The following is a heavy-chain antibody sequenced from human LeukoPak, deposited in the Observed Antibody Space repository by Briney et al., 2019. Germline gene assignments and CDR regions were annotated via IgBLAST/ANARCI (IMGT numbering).Heavy chain of an antibody. CDR1: GYTFTSYD. V-gene: IGHV1-8*01. J-gene: IGHJ3*02. Sequence: ASVKVSCKASGYTFTSYDINWVRQATGQGLEWIGWMNPNSGNTGYAQKFQGRVTMTRDTSTSTVYMELRSLSSEDTAVYYCARDSRYDSSGYAFDIWGQGTMVTVSS. CDR2: MNPNSGNT. CDR3: ARDSRYDSSGYAFDI. D-gene: IGHD3-22*01.